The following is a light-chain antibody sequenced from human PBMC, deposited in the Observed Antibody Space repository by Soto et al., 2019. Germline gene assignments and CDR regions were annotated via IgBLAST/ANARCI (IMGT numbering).Light chain of an antibody. CDR3: QQYGRSQT. CDR1: QSVRSNT. V-gene: IGKV3-20*01. CDR2: GAS. Sequence: EIVLTQSPGTLSLSPGERATLSCWASQSVRSNTLAWYQQKPGQAPRLLIYGASIRVRGIPDRFSGGGSGTDVTLTISRLEPEDFAVYYCQQYGRSQTFGQGTKVQIK. J-gene: IGKJ1*01.